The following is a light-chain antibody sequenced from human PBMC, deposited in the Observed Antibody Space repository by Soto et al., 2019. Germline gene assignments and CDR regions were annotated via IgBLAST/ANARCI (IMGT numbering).Light chain of an antibody. CDR1: QSVTSN. CDR3: QQYNNWPLT. CDR2: GAS. J-gene: IGKJ4*01. V-gene: IGKV3-15*01. Sequence: EIVMTQSPATLSVSPGERATLSCMAIQSVTSNLAWYQQKRGQAPRLLIYGASTRATGIPARFSGSGSGTEFTLTISSLQSEDLAVYYCQQYNNWPLTFGGGTKVEIK.